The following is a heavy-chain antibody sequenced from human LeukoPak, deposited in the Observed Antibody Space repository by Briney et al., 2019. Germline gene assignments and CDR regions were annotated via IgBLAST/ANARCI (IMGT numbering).Heavy chain of an antibody. D-gene: IGHD5-12*01. CDR3: ARELSSGYSGYDPFDY. CDR2: ISYDGSKK. Sequence: GGSLRLSCAASGFTFSSYAMSWVRQAPGKGLEWVAVISYDGSKKYYADSVKGRFSISRDNSKNTLYLQMNSLRAEDTAVYYCARELSSGYSGYDPFDYWGQGTLVTVSS. CDR1: GFTFSSYA. J-gene: IGHJ4*02. V-gene: IGHV3-30-3*01.